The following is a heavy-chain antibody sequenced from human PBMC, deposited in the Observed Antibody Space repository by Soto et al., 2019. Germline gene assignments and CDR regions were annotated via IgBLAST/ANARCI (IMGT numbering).Heavy chain of an antibody. CDR3: ARARGGPFDAFDI. J-gene: IGHJ3*02. CDR1: GFTFSSYA. CDR2: ISYDGSNK. V-gene: IGHV3-30*04. Sequence: GGSLRLSCAASGFTFSSYAMHWVRQAQGKGLEWVAVISYDGSNKYYADSVKGRFTISRDNSKNTLYLQMNSLRAEDTAVYYCARARGGPFDAFDIWGQGTMVTVSS. D-gene: IGHD3-16*01.